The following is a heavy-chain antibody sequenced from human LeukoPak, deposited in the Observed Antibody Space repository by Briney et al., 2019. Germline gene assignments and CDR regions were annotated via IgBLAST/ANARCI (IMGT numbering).Heavy chain of an antibody. CDR2: IWYDADNK. CDR3: ARDNYDYGDYYFDY. CDR1: GFTFSTYG. V-gene: IGHV3-33*01. J-gene: IGHJ4*02. D-gene: IGHD4-17*01. Sequence: PGRSLTLSCAASGFTFSTYGMHWVRQAPGKGLEWVAVIWYDADNKYYADSVKGRFTISRDNSKNTLYLQMNSLRAEDTAVYYCARDNYDYGDYYFDYWGQGTLVTVSS.